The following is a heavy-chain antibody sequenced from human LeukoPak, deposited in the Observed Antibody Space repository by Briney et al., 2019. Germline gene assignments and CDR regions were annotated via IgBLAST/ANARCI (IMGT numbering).Heavy chain of an antibody. CDR1: GFTFSMHG. CDR2: IWNDGSHQ. J-gene: IGHJ5*02. D-gene: IGHD6-19*01. CDR3: ARHYISGRHDL. V-gene: IGHV3-33*01. Sequence: GGSLRLSCAASGFTFSMHGMHWVRQAPGKGLEWVAIIWNDGSHQYYADSVKGRFTISRDNSKNTMDLQMNNLRAEDTAMYYCARHYISGRHDLWGQGTLVTVSS.